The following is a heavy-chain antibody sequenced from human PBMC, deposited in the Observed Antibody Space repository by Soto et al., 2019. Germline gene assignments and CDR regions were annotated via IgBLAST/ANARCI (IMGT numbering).Heavy chain of an antibody. CDR2: IWYDGSNK. CDR3: ARGSHRGYPPYYYGMDV. D-gene: IGHD5-18*01. Sequence: QVQLVESGGGVVQPGRSLRLSCAASGFTFSSYGMHWVRQAPGKGLEWVAVIWYDGSNKYYADSVKGRFTISRDNSKNTLYLQLNSLRAEDTAVYYCARGSHRGYPPYYYGMDVWGQGTTVTVSS. CDR1: GFTFSSYG. V-gene: IGHV3-33*01. J-gene: IGHJ6*02.